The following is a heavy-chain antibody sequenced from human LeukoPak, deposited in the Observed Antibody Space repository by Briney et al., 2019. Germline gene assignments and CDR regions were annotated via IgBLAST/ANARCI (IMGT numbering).Heavy chain of an antibody. J-gene: IGHJ5*02. Sequence: PSETLSLTCAVYGGSFSGYYWSWIRQPPGKGLEWIGEINHSGSTNYNPSLKSRVTISVDTSKNQFSLKLSSVTAADTAVYYCARGYGHRIRDPWGQGTLVTVSS. CDR3: ARGYGHRIRDP. D-gene: IGHD5-24*01. V-gene: IGHV4-34*01. CDR2: INHSGST. CDR1: GGSFSGYY.